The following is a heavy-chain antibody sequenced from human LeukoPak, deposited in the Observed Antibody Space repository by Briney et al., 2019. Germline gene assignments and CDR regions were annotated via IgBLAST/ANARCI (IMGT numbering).Heavy chain of an antibody. V-gene: IGHV3-23*01. J-gene: IGHJ5*02. D-gene: IGHD2-8*02. CDR1: GFTFSSYA. CDR2: ISGSGGST. CDR3: AKGVSSVVYALNWFDP. Sequence: GGSLRLSCAASGFTFSSYAMSWVRQAPGKGLEWVSAISGSGGSTYYADSVKGRFTISRDNSENTLYLQMNSLRAEDTAVYYCAKGVSSVVYALNWFDPWGQGTLVTVSS.